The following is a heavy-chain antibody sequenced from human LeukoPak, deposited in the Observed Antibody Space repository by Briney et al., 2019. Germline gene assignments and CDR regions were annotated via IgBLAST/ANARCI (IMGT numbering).Heavy chain of an antibody. CDR3: ARAALLGHCSSTSCPQGWFDP. J-gene: IGHJ5*02. D-gene: IGHD2-2*01. CDR2: IIPIFGTA. Sequence: ASVKVSCKASGGTFSSYAISWVRQAPGQGLEWMGGIIPIFGTANYAQKFQGRVTITADESTSTAYMELSSLRSEDTAVYYCARAALLGHCSSTSCPQGWFDPWGQGTLVTVPS. CDR1: GGTFSSYA. V-gene: IGHV1-69*13.